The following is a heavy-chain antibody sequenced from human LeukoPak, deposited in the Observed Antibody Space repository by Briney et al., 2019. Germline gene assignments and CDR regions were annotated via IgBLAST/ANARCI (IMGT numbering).Heavy chain of an antibody. CDR1: GYSIGSGYY. CDR2: IHHTGKT. J-gene: IGHJ4*02. D-gene: IGHD1-26*01. CDR3: ARGQVNIVGAATLLDS. V-gene: IGHV4-38-2*02. Sequence: SETLSLTCTVSGYSIGSGYYWGWIRQPPGKGPEWIGFIHHTGKTYYNPSLWSRVTISVDTSENQFSLNLTSVTAADTAVYYCARGQVNIVGAATLLDSWGQGTPVIVSS.